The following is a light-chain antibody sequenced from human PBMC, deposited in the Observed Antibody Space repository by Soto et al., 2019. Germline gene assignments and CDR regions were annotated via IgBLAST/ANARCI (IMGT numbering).Light chain of an antibody. Sequence: SPSTLSASVGDRVTITCRASQSISSWLAWYQQKPGKAPKLLIYDASSLESGAPSRFSGRRSGTEFTLTISSLQPDDFATYYCQQYNSYSPLTFGGGTKVDIK. V-gene: IGKV1-5*01. CDR1: QSISSW. CDR2: DAS. J-gene: IGKJ4*01. CDR3: QQYNSYSPLT.